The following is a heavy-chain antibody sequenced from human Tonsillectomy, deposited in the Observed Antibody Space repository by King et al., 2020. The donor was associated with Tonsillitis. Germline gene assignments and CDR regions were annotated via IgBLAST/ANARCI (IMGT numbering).Heavy chain of an antibody. Sequence: VQLVESGGGVVQPGGSLRLSCAASGFTFSSYGMHWVRQAPGKGLEWVAFIRYDGSNKYYADSVKGRFTISRDNSKNTLYLQMNSLRAEDTAVYYCANGTALFAGQPEFFQHWGQGTLVTVSS. CDR2: IRYDGSNK. D-gene: IGHD1-1*01. CDR3: ANGTALFAGQPEFFQH. CDR1: GFTFSSYG. V-gene: IGHV3-30*02. J-gene: IGHJ1*01.